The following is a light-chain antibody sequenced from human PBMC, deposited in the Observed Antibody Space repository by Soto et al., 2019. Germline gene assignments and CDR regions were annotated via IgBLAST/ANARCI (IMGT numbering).Light chain of an antibody. CDR2: GNS. V-gene: IGLV1-40*01. J-gene: IGLJ1*01. CDR1: SSNIGATYD. CDR3: QSYDSSLSAHDV. Sequence: QSVLTQPPSVSGAPGQRVTISCTGSSSNIGATYDVQWYQQLPGTAPKLLIYGNSNRPSGVPDRFSGSKSGTSASLAITGLQAEDEADYYCQSYDSSLSAHDVFGTGTKLTVL.